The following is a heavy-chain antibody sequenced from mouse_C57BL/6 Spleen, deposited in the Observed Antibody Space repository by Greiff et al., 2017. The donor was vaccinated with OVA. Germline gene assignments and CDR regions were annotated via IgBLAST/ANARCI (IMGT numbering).Heavy chain of an antibody. Sequence: VQLQQSGPELVKPGDSVKISCKASGYSFTGYFMNWVMQSHGKSLEWIGRINTYNGATFYNQKFKGKATLTVDKSSSTANMELRSLTSEESAVYYCARWGTTLQYYFDYWGQGTTLTVSS. CDR3: ARWGTTLQYYFDY. D-gene: IGHD1-1*01. CDR1: GYSFTGYF. CDR2: INTYNGAT. V-gene: IGHV1-20*01. J-gene: IGHJ2*01.